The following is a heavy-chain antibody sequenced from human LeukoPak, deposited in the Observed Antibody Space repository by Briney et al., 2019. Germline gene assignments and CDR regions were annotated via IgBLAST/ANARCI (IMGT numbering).Heavy chain of an antibody. D-gene: IGHD3-10*01. Sequence: PSETLSLTCTVSGYSISSGYYWGWIRPPPGKGLEWIGSIYHSGSTYYNPSLKSRVTISVDTSKNQFSLKLSSVTAADTAVYYCARAWMVRGVIRGWFDPWGQGTLVTVSS. J-gene: IGHJ5*02. CDR2: IYHSGST. CDR1: GYSISSGYY. CDR3: ARAWMVRGVIRGWFDP. V-gene: IGHV4-38-2*02.